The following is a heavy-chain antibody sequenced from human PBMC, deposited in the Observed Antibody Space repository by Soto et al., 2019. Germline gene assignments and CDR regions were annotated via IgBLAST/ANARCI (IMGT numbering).Heavy chain of an antibody. J-gene: IGHJ4*02. CDR1: GFTFSSYG. CDR2: IWYDGSNK. CDR3: ARPPRFGGSYYNY. Sequence: GGSLRLSCAASGFTFSSYGMHWVRQAPGKGLEWVAVIWYDGSNKYYADSVKGRFTISRDNSKNTLYLQMNSLRAEDTAVYYCARPPRFGGSYYNYWGQGTLVTVSS. V-gene: IGHV3-33*01. D-gene: IGHD1-26*01.